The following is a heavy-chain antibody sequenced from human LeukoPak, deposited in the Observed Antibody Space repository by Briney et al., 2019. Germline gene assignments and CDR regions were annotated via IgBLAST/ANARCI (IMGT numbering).Heavy chain of an antibody. CDR2: TVYDGTNK. V-gene: IGHV3-33*05. Sequence: GGSLRLSCAASGFTFSNYDMHWVRQCPGKGLERVAITVYDGTNKYYADSVKGRFTISRDNSNNILYLQMNSLRAEDTALYYCAREKDGMDVWGQGTTVTVSS. J-gene: IGHJ6*01. CDR1: GFTFSNYD. CDR3: AREKDGMDV.